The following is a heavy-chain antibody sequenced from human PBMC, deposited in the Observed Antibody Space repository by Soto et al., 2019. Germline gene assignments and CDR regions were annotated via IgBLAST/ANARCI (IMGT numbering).Heavy chain of an antibody. Sequence: SETLSLTCAVSGGSISSSRCHWGWIRQPPGKGLEWIASIKYSGTTFYNPSLKSRVTLSVDTSKNQFALKLRSVTAADTAVYYCARDKITGLFDYWGQGTLVTVSS. D-gene: IGHD2-8*02. CDR1: GGSISSSRCH. CDR3: ARDKITGLFDY. CDR2: IKYSGTT. J-gene: IGHJ4*02. V-gene: IGHV4-39*06.